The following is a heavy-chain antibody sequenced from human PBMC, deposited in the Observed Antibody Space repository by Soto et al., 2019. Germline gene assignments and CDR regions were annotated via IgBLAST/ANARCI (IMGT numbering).Heavy chain of an antibody. Sequence: GGSLRLSCAASGFTFSSYAMHWVRQAPGKGLEWVAVISYDGSNKYYADSVKGRFTISRDNSKNTLYLQMNSLRAEDTAVYYCAREALRLRHWFDPWGQGTLVTVSS. D-gene: IGHD3-3*01. CDR2: ISYDGSNK. J-gene: IGHJ5*02. V-gene: IGHV3-30-3*01. CDR1: GFTFSSYA. CDR3: AREALRLRHWFDP.